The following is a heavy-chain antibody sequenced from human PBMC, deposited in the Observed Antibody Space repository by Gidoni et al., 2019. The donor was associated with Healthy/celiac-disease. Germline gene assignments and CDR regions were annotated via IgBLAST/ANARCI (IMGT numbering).Heavy chain of an antibody. CDR2: IIPIFGTA. V-gene: IGHV1-69*01. J-gene: IGHJ3*02. Sequence: QVQLVQSGAEVKKPGSSVKVSCKASGGTFSSYAISWVRQAPGQGLEWMGGIIPIFGTANYAQKFQGRVTITADESTSTAYMELSSLRSEDTAVYYCAVAYCGGDCYSWDAFDIWGQGTMVTVSS. D-gene: IGHD2-21*02. CDR1: GGTFSSYA. CDR3: AVAYCGGDCYSWDAFDI.